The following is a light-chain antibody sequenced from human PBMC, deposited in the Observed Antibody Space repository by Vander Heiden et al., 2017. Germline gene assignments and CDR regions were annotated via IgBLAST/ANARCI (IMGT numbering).Light chain of an antibody. Sequence: SVLTQPPSASGSPGQGVTISCSGGSSNVGSNTVNWYQQLPGTPPKLLIYSNNHPPSGVPDRFSGSKSGTSASLAISGLQSEDEADYYCAAWDDSLNGYVFGTGTKVTVL. CDR3: AAWDDSLNGYV. J-gene: IGLJ1*01. CDR2: SNN. V-gene: IGLV1-44*01. CDR1: SSNVGSNT.